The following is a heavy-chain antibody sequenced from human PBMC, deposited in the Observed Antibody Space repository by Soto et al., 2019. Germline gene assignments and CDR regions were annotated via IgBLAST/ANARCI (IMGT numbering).Heavy chain of an antibody. CDR1: GFTFSGSA. Sequence: RLFCAASGFTFSGSAMHWVRQASGKGLEWVGRIRSKANSYATAYAASVKGRFTISRDDSKNTAYLQMNSLKTEDTAVYYCTRTYYYGSGSYYMVFDYWGQRTLVTVSS. V-gene: IGHV3-73*01. CDR3: TRTYYYGSGSYYMVFDY. D-gene: IGHD3-10*01. J-gene: IGHJ4*02. CDR2: IRSKANSYAT.